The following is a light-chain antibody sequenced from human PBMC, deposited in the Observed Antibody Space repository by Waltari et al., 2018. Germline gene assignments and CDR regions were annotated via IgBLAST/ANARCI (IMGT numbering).Light chain of an antibody. J-gene: IGLJ3*02. Sequence: QSALTQPASVSGSPGQSITISCTGTSSDVGGYNLVSCYQQHPGKVPKLIIYEGSKRPSGVSNRFSGSKSGNTASLTISGLQAEDEADYDCSSYARGPWVFGGGTKVTVL. CDR2: EGS. CDR3: SSYARGPWV. V-gene: IGLV2-23*01. CDR1: SSDVGGYNL.